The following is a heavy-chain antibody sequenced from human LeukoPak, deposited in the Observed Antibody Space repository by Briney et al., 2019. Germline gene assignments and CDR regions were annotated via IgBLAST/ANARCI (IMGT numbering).Heavy chain of an antibody. D-gene: IGHD4-17*01. CDR3: ARFFGDRNAYYYYGMDV. V-gene: IGHV3-48*04. Sequence: GGSLRLSCAASGFTFSRFGMNWVRQALGKGLEWVSYISGSSTTIYSADSVEGRISISRDNAKNSLYLQMNSLRAEDTAVYYCARFFGDRNAYYYYGMDVWGQGTTVTVSS. CDR1: GFTFSRFG. J-gene: IGHJ6*02. CDR2: ISGSSTTI.